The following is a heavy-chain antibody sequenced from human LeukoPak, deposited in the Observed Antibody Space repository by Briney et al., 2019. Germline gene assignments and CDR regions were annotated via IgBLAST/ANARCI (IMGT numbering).Heavy chain of an antibody. CDR3: VRHSSDSSGWGPRDY. CDR1: GFTFSAYS. CDR2: ISSGSSYV. J-gene: IGHJ4*02. D-gene: IGHD6-19*01. V-gene: IGHV3-21*01. Sequence: KPGGSLRLSCAASGFTFSAYSMSWVRQAPGKGLEWVASISSGSSYVYYADSMKGRFIISRDNAKNSLNLQMNSLRAEDTAVYYCVRHSSDSSGWGPRDYWGRGTLVPVSS.